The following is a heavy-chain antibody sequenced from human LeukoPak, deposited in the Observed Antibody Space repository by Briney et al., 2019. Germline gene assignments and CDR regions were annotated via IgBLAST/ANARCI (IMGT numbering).Heavy chain of an antibody. CDR2: INLRGTIT. Sequence: APLKPSCTAARSSFTPPLVHSVPQAPRQRRGGMGLINLRGTITIYAEKFQGRIIMTRDMSTTTDYMELGSLESDDTAVYYCARDNSIPERGWWFDPWGQGTLVTVSS. CDR1: RSSFTPPL. CDR3: ARDNSIPERGWWFDP. D-gene: IGHD4-23*01. V-gene: IGHV1-46*01. J-gene: IGHJ5*02.